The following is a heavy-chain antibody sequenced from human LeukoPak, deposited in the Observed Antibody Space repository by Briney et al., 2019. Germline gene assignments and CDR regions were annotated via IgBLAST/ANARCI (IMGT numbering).Heavy chain of an antibody. J-gene: IGHJ6*03. D-gene: IGHD3-10*01. V-gene: IGHV3-30*04. CDR2: ISYDGSNK. Sequence: GGSLRLSCAASGFTFSSYAMHWVRQAPGKGLEWVAVISYDGSNKYYADSVKGRFTISRDNSKNTLYLQMNSLRPEDTAVYYCARVGTRGVNYYYSMDVWGKGTTVTISS. CDR3: ARVGTRGVNYYYSMDV. CDR1: GFTFSSYA.